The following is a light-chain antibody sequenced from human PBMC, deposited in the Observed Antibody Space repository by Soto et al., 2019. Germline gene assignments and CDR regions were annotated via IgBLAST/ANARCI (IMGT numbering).Light chain of an antibody. Sequence: DIQMTQSPSTLSGSVGDRVTITCRASQTISSWLAWYQQKPGKAPKLLIYKASTLKSGVPSRFSGSGSGTEFTLTISSLQPDDFAVYYCQQRSNWPPELSFGGGTKVDIK. J-gene: IGKJ4*01. V-gene: IGKV1-5*03. CDR3: QQRSNWPPELS. CDR2: KAS. CDR1: QTISSW.